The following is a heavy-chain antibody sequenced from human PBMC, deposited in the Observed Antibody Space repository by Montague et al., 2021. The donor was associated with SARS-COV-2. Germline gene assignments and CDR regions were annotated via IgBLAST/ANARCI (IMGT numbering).Heavy chain of an antibody. J-gene: IGHJ6*03. CDR1: GGSFSTYS. CDR3: ARLGDGVVSSHILGVGPYYSYYYMDV. Sequence: SETLPLTCAVPGGSFSTYSWNWIRQPPGTGLEWIGDIHNGGSTNYNPSLKSRVTISVDTSKNQFSLKLTSVAAADTAVYYCARLGDGVVSSHILGVGPYYSYYYMDVWGKGTTVTVSS. V-gene: IGHV4-34*01. D-gene: IGHD3-10*01. CDR2: IHNGGST.